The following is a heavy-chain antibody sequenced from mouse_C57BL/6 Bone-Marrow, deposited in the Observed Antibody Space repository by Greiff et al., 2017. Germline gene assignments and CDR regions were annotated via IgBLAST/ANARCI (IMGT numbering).Heavy chain of an antibody. V-gene: IGHV14-4*01. CDR3: ATTVVDGY. Sequence: EVQLQQSGAELVRPGASVKLSCTASGFNIKDDYMHWVKQRPEQGLEWIGWIDPENGDTEYASKFQGKATITADKSSNTAYLQLSSLTSEDTAVYYCATTVVDGYGGQGTTLTVSS. D-gene: IGHD1-1*01. CDR1: GFNIKDDY. J-gene: IGHJ2*01. CDR2: IDPENGDT.